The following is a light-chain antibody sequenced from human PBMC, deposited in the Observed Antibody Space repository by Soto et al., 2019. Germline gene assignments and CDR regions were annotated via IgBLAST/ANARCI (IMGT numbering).Light chain of an antibody. J-gene: IGLJ1*01. CDR1: RSVFGLYDY. CDR3: SSYTSDSSYV. Sequence: QFALTPPDSVSGSPWQSITISCTGTRSVFGLYDYASWYQQHPGKAPQLSIYAVSNRPSGVSNRLSAPKSGNTAPLFISGLQAADEADYYCSSYTSDSSYVFGSGTKVTGL. V-gene: IGLV2-14*01. CDR2: AVS.